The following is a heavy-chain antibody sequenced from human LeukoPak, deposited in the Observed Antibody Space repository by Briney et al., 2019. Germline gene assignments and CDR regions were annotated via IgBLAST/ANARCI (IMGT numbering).Heavy chain of an antibody. CDR2: TYYRGST. D-gene: IGHD2-2*01. V-gene: IGHV4-39*01. Sequence: SETLSLTCTVSGGSISSSPYYWGWIRQPPGKGLEWIGTTYYRGSTYSNPSLNSRVTISLDTSKNQFSLRLRSVTAADTALYYCARHYLSDGILSTFDPWGQGTLVTVSS. CDR1: GGSISSSPYY. CDR3: ARHYLSDGILSTFDP. J-gene: IGHJ5*02.